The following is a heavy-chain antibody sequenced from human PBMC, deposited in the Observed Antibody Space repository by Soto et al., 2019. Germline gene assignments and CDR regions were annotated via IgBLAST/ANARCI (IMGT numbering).Heavy chain of an antibody. Sequence: HLVQSGPEVKKPGASITVSCKTSGDTFTNFGLSWVRQSPGQGLEWMGWIATYNSNRNYAQKFQGRLPLTTDTATSTAYMELKSLRYDDTAVYYCATVLRGVVNWFYPWGQGTLVTVST. CDR3: ATVLRGVVNWFYP. D-gene: IGHD3-10*01. J-gene: IGHJ5*02. CDR2: IATYNSNR. CDR1: GDTFTNFG. V-gene: IGHV1-18*01.